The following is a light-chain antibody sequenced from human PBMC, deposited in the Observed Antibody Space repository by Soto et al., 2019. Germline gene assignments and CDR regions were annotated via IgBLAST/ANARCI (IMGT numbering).Light chain of an antibody. CDR3: QQRSNWIT. CDR1: QSVSGTF. J-gene: IGKJ5*01. Sequence: EIVLTQSPGTLSLSPGARATLSCRASQSVSGTFLAWASSRATVIPDRFSGSGSGTDFILTISSLEPEDFAIYYCQQRSNWITFGQGTRLEIK. V-gene: IGKV3D-20*02. CDR2: AS.